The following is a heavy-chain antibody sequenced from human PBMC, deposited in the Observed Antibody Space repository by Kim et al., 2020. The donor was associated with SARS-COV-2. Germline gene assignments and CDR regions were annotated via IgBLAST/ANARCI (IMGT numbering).Heavy chain of an antibody. CDR3: ASDTGYSSSWTAGGGYYFDY. CDR1: GFTFSSYS. Sequence: GGSLRLSCAASGFTFSSYSMNWVRQAPGKRLEWVSSISSSSSYIYYADSVKGRFTISRDNAKNSLYLQMNSLRAEDTAVYYCASDTGYSSSWTAGGGYYFDYWGQGTLVTVSS. V-gene: IGHV3-21*01. CDR2: ISSSSSYI. D-gene: IGHD6-13*01. J-gene: IGHJ4*02.